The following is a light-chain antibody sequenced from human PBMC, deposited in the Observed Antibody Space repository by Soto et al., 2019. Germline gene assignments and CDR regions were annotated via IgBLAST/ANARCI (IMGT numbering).Light chain of an antibody. J-gene: IGKJ1*01. CDR1: QSVSSSY. CDR2: GAS. V-gene: IGKV3-20*01. Sequence: EIVLTQSPGTLSLSPGERATLSCRASQSVSSSYLAWYQQKPGQAPRLLIYGASSRATGIPDRFSGSGSGTDFTLTISGLEPEDFAVYYCQQYGSSPPRTFGQGTKVEIK. CDR3: QQYGSSPPRT.